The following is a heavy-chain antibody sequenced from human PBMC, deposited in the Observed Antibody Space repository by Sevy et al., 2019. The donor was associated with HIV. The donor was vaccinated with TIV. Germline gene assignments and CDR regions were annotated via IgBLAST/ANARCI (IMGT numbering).Heavy chain of an antibody. CDR2: IIPIFGIA. CDR3: ARGDNYYDSSGYGAFDI. D-gene: IGHD3-22*01. Sequence: ASVKVSCKASGGTFSSYAISWVRQAPGQGLEWMGGIIPIFGIANYAQKFQGRVTITADESTSTAYMELSSLRSEDTAVYYCARGDNYYDSSGYGAFDIWGQGTMVTVSS. CDR1: GGTFSSYA. J-gene: IGHJ3*02. V-gene: IGHV1-69*13.